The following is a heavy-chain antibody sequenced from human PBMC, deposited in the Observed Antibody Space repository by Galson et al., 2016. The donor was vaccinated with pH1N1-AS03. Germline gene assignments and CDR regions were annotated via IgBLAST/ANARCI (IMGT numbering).Heavy chain of an antibody. J-gene: IGHJ5*02. V-gene: IGHV4-39*01. CDR1: GGSISTSSYY. CDR3: ARRVYGDYVNWFDP. CDR2: IYYSGST. D-gene: IGHD4-17*01. Sequence: LSLTCTVSGGSISTSSYYWGWIRQPPGKGLEWIGSIYYSGSTYYNPSLKSRVTISVDTSKNQFSLKLSSVSAADTAVYYCARRVYGDYVNWFDPWGQGTLVTVSS.